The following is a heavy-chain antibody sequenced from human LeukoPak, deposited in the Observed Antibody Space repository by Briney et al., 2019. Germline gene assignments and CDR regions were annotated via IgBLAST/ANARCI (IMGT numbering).Heavy chain of an antibody. CDR3: ARDKIEGPTKLDY. CDR1: GFTFSSYW. D-gene: IGHD1-1*01. CDR2: IKQDESEK. V-gene: IGHV3-7*01. Sequence: QPGGSLRLSCAASGFTFSSYWMSWVRQAPGKGLEGVANIKQDESEKYYVDSVKGRFTISRDNAKNSLYLQMNSLRAEDTAVYYCARDKIEGPTKLDYWGQGILVTVSS. J-gene: IGHJ4*02.